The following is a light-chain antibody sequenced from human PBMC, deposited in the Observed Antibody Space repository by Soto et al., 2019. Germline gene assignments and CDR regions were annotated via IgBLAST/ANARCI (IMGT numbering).Light chain of an antibody. CDR3: QQYGSAPRT. V-gene: IGKV3-20*01. J-gene: IGKJ2*01. CDR2: GAS. Sequence: DIVLTQSPATLSSSPGERVTLSCRASQSVSSTYLAWYQQKPGHAPRLLIYGASTRATGIPDRFSGSGSGTDFTLTVSRLEPEDFAVYYCQQYGSAPRTFGQGTKLEIK. CDR1: QSVSSTY.